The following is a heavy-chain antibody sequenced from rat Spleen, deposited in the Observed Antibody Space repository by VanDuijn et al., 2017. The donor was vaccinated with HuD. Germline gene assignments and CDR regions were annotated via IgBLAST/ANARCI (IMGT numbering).Heavy chain of an antibody. CDR1: GFTFSDYY. Sequence: EVQLVESDGGLVQPGRSLKLSCAASGFTFSDYYMAWVRQAPTKGLEWVATISYDGSSTYYRDSVKGRFTISRDNAKSTLYLQMDSLRSEDTATYYCARRGITMMVMDAWGQGASVTVSS. V-gene: IGHV5-29*01. D-gene: IGHD1-12*02. J-gene: IGHJ4*01. CDR3: ARRGITMMVMDA. CDR2: ISYDGSST.